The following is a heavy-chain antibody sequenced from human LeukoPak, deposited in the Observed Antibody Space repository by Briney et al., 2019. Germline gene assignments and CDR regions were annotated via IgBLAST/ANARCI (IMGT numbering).Heavy chain of an antibody. CDR2: VFDSGRT. V-gene: IGHV4-59*11. J-gene: IGHJ4*02. Sequence: SETLSLTCTVSGGSMTTHHWNWIRQTPGKGLEWIGYVFDSGRTKVDPPLKSRVTLSADTSKNQLSLRLSSVTAADTAMYYCTTIKRGDIFGYFDFWGQGILVTVSS. CDR1: GGSMTTHH. D-gene: IGHD5-18*01. CDR3: TTIKRGDIFGYFDF.